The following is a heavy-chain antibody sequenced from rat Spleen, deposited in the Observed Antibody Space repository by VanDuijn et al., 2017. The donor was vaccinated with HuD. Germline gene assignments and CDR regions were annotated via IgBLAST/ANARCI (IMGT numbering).Heavy chain of an antibody. CDR2: ISYDGSST. Sequence: EVQLVESGGGLVQPGRSLKLSCVASGFTFSDYNMAWVRQAPKKGLEWVATISYDGSSTYYRDSVKGRFTISRDNAKSTLYLQMDSLRSEDTATYYCARQSYSSYIYWGQGVMVTVSS. J-gene: IGHJ2*01. CDR1: GFTFSDYN. CDR3: ARQSYSSYIY. D-gene: IGHD1-2*01. V-gene: IGHV5-7*01.